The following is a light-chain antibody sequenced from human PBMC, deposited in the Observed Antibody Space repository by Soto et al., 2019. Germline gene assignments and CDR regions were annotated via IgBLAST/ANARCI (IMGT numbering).Light chain of an antibody. CDR3: CAYEGTWV. Sequence: QSALTQPASVSASPGQSITISCTGTSSDFGPYNLVSWYQQHPGNAPKLMIYEGTKRPSGVSNRFSGSKSGNTASLTISGLQAEDESDYYCCAYEGTWVFGGGTKLTVL. J-gene: IGLJ3*02. V-gene: IGLV2-23*01. CDR2: EGT. CDR1: SSDFGPYNL.